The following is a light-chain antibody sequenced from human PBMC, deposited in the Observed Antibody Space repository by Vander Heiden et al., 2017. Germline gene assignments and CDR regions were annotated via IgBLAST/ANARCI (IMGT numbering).Light chain of an antibody. J-gene: IGLJ1*01. CDR3: CSYAGSSTYV. CDR1: SSDVGSYNL. Sequence: QSALTQPASVSGSPGQSITISCTGTSSDVGSYNLVSWYQQHPGNAPKLMIYEVRKRTAGVANSFSGSKAGNTASLTISGRQAEDEADYYCCSYAGSSTYVFGTGTKVTVL. CDR2: EVR. V-gene: IGLV2-23*02.